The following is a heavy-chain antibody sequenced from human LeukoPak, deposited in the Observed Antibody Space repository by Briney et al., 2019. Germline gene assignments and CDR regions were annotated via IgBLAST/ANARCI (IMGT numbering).Heavy chain of an antibody. CDR1: GFTFSSNY. V-gene: IGHV3-66*02. CDR3: ARDSGYCSSTSCYVEY. Sequence: GGSLRLSCAASGFTFSSNYMSWVRQAPGKGLEWVSVIYSGGSTYYADSVKGRFTISRDNSKNTLYLQMNSLRAEDTAVYYCARDSGYCSSTSCYVEYWGQGTLVTVSS. D-gene: IGHD2-2*01. J-gene: IGHJ4*02. CDR2: IYSGGST.